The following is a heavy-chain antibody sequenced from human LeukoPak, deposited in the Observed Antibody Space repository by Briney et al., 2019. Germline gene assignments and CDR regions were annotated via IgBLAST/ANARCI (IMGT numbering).Heavy chain of an antibody. CDR1: GGTFSSYA. CDR3: ARGLGGYSNYYYYMDV. CDR2: IIPIFGTA. J-gene: IGHJ6*03. Sequence: SVKVSCKASGGTFSSYAISWVRQAPGQGLEWMGRIIPIFGTANYAQKFQGRVTITTDASTSTAHMELSSLRSEDTAVYYCARGLGGYSNYYYYMDVWGKGTTVTVSS. V-gene: IGHV1-69*05. D-gene: IGHD4-11*01.